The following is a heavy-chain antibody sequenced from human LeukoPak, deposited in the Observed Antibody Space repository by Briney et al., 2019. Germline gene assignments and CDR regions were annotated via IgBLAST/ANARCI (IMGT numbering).Heavy chain of an antibody. D-gene: IGHD3-16*01. J-gene: IGHJ4*02. CDR1: GFTFSSYG. CDR3: AREEDKCQGGADFCY. V-gene: IGHV3-30*04. CDR2: ISYNRSDN. Sequence: PGGSLRLSCAASGFTFSSYGMNWVRQAPGKGLEWVALISYNRSDNYYADSVKGRFTISRDNAKNTLYLQMNSLRAEDTAVYYCAREEDKCQGGADFCYRGQVAIVT.